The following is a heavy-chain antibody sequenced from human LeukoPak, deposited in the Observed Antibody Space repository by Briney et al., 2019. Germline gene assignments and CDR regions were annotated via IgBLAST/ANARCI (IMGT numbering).Heavy chain of an antibody. CDR3: ARFSLGYDAFDI. V-gene: IGHV4-34*01. D-gene: IGHD3-22*01. Sequence: PETLSLTCAVYGGSFSGYYWNWIRQPPGKGLEWIGEINHRGSTNNNPSLKSRVTISVDTSKNQFSLKLSSVTAADTAVYYCARFSLGYDAFDIWGQGTMVTVSS. CDR1: GGSFSGYY. J-gene: IGHJ3*02. CDR2: INHRGST.